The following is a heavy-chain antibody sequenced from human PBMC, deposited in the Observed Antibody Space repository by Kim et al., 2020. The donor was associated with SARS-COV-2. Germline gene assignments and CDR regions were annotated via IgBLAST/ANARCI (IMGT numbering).Heavy chain of an antibody. V-gene: IGHV3-74*01. CDR3: VGYHGSQSYSPDH. D-gene: IGHD3-10*01. Sequence: GGSLRLSCAASGFTFSTYWMHWVRQAPGKALVSVSRINKDGSTADYADSVRGRFTISRDNAKNMLYLQMDSLRAEDTAVYYCVGYHGSQSYSPDHLGKGT. CDR2: INKDGSTA. CDR1: GFTFSTYW. J-gene: IGHJ4*02.